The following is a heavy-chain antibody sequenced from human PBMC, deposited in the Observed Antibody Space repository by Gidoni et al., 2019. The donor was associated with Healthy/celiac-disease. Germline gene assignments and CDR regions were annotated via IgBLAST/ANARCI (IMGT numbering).Heavy chain of an antibody. J-gene: IGHJ4*02. CDR2: ISGSGGST. V-gene: IGHV3-23*01. Sequence: EVQLLESGGGLVQPGGSLRLSCPASGFPFSSYAMSWVRQAPGKGLEWVSAISGSGGSTYYADSVKGRFTISRDNSKNTLYLQMNSLRAEDTAVYYCAKDSYSGSSTDFDYWGQGTLVTVSS. D-gene: IGHD1-26*01. CDR3: AKDSYSGSSTDFDY. CDR1: GFPFSSYA.